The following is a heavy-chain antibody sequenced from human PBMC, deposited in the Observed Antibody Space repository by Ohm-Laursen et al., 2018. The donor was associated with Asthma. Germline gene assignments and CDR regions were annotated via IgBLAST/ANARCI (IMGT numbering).Heavy chain of an antibody. CDR2: LSGSGDST. V-gene: IGHV3-23*01. D-gene: IGHD1-7*01. CDR3: AKGKSITGPTGPIDY. CDR1: GFPFRAYD. J-gene: IGHJ4*02. Sequence: SLRLSCAASGFPFRAYDMNWVRQAPGKGLEWVSTLSGSGDSTFSADSVKGRFTISRDNSKNMLFLQMNSLRAEDTAVYYCAKGKSITGPTGPIDYWGQGTLVTVSS.